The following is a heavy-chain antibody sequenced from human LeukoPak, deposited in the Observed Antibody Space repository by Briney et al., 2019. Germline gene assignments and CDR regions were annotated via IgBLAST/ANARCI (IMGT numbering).Heavy chain of an antibody. CDR1: GYTLTELS. V-gene: IGHV1-24*01. J-gene: IGHJ4*02. CDR2: FDPEDGET. D-gene: IGHD3-3*01. Sequence: ASVKVSCKVSGYTLTELSMHWVRQAPGKGLEWMGGFDPEDGETIYAQKFQGRVTMTEDTSTDTAYMELSSLRSEDTAVYYCATSSITIFGVVTATFDYWGQGTLVTVSS. CDR3: ATSSITIFGVVTATFDY.